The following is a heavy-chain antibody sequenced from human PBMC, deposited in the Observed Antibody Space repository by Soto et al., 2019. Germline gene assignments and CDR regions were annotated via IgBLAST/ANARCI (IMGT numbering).Heavy chain of an antibody. D-gene: IGHD5-12*01. CDR1: GFTFSSYG. Sequence: QVQLVESGGGVVQPGRSLRLSCAASGFTFSSYGMHWVRQAPGKGLEWVAVISYDGSNKYYADSVKGRFTISRDNSKNTLYLQMNSLRAEDTAVYYCAKDPYGGYDYNWFDPWGQGTLVTVSS. J-gene: IGHJ5*02. CDR3: AKDPYGGYDYNWFDP. V-gene: IGHV3-30*18. CDR2: ISYDGSNK.